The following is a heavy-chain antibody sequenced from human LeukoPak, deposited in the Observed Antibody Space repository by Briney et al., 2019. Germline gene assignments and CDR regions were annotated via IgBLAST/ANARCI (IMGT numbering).Heavy chain of an antibody. J-gene: IGHJ4*02. D-gene: IGHD3-9*01. CDR3: AADPHHYDILTGL. V-gene: IGHV1-58*02. CDR1: GFTFTSSA. CDR2: IVVGSGNT. Sequence: ASVKVSCKASGFTFTSSAMQWVRHARGQRLEWIGWIVVGSGNTNYAQKFQERVTITRDMSRSTAYMELSSLRSEDTAVYYCAADPHHYDILTGLWGQGTLVTVSS.